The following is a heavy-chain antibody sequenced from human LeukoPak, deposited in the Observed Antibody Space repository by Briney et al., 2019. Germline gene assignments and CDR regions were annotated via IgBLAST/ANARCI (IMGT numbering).Heavy chain of an antibody. D-gene: IGHD1-26*01. J-gene: IGHJ3*02. CDR3: ARVGGGSYYAFYAFDI. CDR1: GYTFTGYY. Sequence: AASVKVSCKASGYTFTGYYMHWVRQAPGQGLEWMGWINPNTGGTNYAQKFQGRVTMTRDTSISTAYMDLSRLRSDDTAVYYCARVGGGSYYAFYAFDIWGQGTMVTVSS. V-gene: IGHV1-2*02. CDR2: INPNTGGT.